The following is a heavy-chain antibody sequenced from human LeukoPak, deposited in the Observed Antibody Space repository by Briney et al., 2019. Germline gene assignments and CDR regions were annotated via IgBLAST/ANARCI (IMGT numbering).Heavy chain of an antibody. Sequence: GGSLSLSGAASRFTFSSYGMHWVPQAPGKGLEWVAFIRCHGRDKYYGDSVKGRFTISRDNSRNTLYLQMDSLRGEDTAVYYCAISPYGDWSFGFRGQGTLVTVS. D-gene: IGHD4-17*01. CDR3: AISPYGDWSFGF. CDR1: RFTFSSYG. J-gene: IGHJ4*02. CDR2: IRCHGRDK. V-gene: IGHV3-30*02.